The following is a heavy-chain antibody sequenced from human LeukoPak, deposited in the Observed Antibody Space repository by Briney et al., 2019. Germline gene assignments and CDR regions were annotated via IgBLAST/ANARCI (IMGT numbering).Heavy chain of an antibody. CDR2: ISGSGGST. D-gene: IGHD3-3*01. J-gene: IGHJ6*03. CDR3: AKESEEWLLSYYYYMDV. Sequence: PGGSLRLSCAASGFTFSSYAMSWVRQAPGKGLEGVSAISGSGGSTYYADSVKGRFTISRDNSKNTLYLQMNSLRAEDTAVYYCAKESEEWLLSYYYYMDVSGQGTTVTVSS. CDR1: GFTFSSYA. V-gene: IGHV3-23*01.